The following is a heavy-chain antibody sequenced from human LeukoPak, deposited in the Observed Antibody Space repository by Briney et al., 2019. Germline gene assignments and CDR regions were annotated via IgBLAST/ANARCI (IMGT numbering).Heavy chain of an antibody. CDR2: IYYSGST. Sequence: SETLSLTCTVPGGSISSYYWSWIRQPPGKGLEWIGYIYYSGSTNYNPSLKSRVTISVDTSKNQFSLKLSSVTAADTAVYYCARARLFIAAYSPQYYFDYWGQGTLVTVSS. V-gene: IGHV4-59*01. CDR1: GGSISSYY. D-gene: IGHD6-13*01. J-gene: IGHJ4*02. CDR3: ARARLFIAAYSPQYYFDY.